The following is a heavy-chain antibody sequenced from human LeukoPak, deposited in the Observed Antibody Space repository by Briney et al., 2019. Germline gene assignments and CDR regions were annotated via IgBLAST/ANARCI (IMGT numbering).Heavy chain of an antibody. CDR3: AKPVAGDRYFDY. V-gene: IGHV3-21*01. Sequence: GGSLRLSCAASGFTFSSYSMDWVRQAPGKGLEWVSSISSYSSYIYYADSVRGRFTISRDNAKNSLYLQMNSLRAADTAVYYCAKPVAGDRYFDYWGQGTLVTVSS. CDR2: ISSYSSYI. D-gene: IGHD3-16*01. CDR1: GFTFSSYS. J-gene: IGHJ4*02.